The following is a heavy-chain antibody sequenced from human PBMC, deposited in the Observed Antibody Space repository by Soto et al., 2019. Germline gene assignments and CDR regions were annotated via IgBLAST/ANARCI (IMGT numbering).Heavy chain of an antibody. CDR3: ARPRGYSYGFDY. Sequence: QVQLVQSGAEVKKPGASVKVSCKASGYTFTRYGISWVRKAPGQGLEWMGWISAYNGNTNYAQKLQGRVTMTTDTSPSTAYLDLRSLRSDETAVYYCARPRGYSYGFDYWGQGTLVTVSS. CDR1: GYTFTRYG. CDR2: ISAYNGNT. V-gene: IGHV1-18*01. D-gene: IGHD5-18*01. J-gene: IGHJ4*02.